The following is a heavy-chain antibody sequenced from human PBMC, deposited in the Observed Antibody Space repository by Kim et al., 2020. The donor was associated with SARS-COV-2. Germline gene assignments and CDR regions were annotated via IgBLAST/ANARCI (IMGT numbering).Heavy chain of an antibody. Sequence: GGSLRLSCTASGFTFGDYAMSWFRQAPGKGLEWVGFIRSKAYGGTTEYAASVKGRFTISRDDSKSIAYLQMNSLKTEDTAVYYCTRVIVGATTSYDAFDIWGQGTMVTVSS. V-gene: IGHV3-49*03. D-gene: IGHD1-26*01. J-gene: IGHJ3*02. CDR1: GFTFGDYA. CDR2: IRSKAYGGTT. CDR3: TRVIVGATTSYDAFDI.